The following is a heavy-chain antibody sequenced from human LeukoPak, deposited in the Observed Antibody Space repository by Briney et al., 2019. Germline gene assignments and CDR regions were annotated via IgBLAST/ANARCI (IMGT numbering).Heavy chain of an antibody. Sequence: SETLSLTCTVSGGSISSSSYYWGWIRQPPGKGLEWIGSIYYSGSTYYNPSLKSRVTISVDTSKNQFSLKLSSVTAADTAVYYCARDSVQYYFDSWGQGTLVTVSS. CDR3: ARDSVQYYFDS. CDR2: IYYSGST. CDR1: GGSISSSSYY. D-gene: IGHD6-6*01. J-gene: IGHJ4*02. V-gene: IGHV4-39*02.